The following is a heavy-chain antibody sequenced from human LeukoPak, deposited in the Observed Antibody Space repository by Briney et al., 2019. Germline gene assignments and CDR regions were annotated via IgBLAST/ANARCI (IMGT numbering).Heavy chain of an antibody. CDR1: GYTFTSYY. Sequence: ASVKVSCKASGYTFTSYYMHWVRQAPGQGLEWMGIINPSGGSTSYAQKFQGRVTMTRDTSTSTVYMELSSLRSEDTAVYYCARSEEGYSYGYIYYYYYGMDVWGRGTTVTVSS. V-gene: IGHV1-46*01. CDR3: ARSEEGYSYGYIYYYYYGMDV. CDR2: INPSGGST. J-gene: IGHJ6*02. D-gene: IGHD5-18*01.